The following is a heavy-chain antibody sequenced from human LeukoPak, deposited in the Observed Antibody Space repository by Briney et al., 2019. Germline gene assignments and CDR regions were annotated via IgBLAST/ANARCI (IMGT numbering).Heavy chain of an antibody. CDR2: IYTSGST. V-gene: IGHV4-4*09. J-gene: IGHJ4*02. CDR3: ARVSYYDILTGYPGGYYFDY. D-gene: IGHD3-9*01. Sequence: SETLSLTCTVSGGSISSYYWSWIRQPPGKGLEWIGYIYTSGSTNYNPSLKGRVTISVDTSKNQFSLKLSSVTAADTAVYYCARVSYYDILTGYPGGYYFDYWGQGTLVTVSS. CDR1: GGSISSYY.